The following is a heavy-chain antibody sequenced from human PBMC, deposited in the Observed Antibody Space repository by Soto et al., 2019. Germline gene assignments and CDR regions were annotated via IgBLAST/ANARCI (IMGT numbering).Heavy chain of an antibody. V-gene: IGHV4-4*02. Sequence: PSETLSLTCAVSVGSLSSSSWWSWVGQPPGKTLEWLGEIFYSGSTKYNPSLNSRVTISADQSKNDFSLRLSSVTAADTAVYYCVHHGGVPYYHDFWGQGMLVTVSS. J-gene: IGHJ4*02. CDR3: VHHGGVPYYHDF. D-gene: IGHD2-8*01. CDR2: IFYSGST. CDR1: VGSLSSSSW.